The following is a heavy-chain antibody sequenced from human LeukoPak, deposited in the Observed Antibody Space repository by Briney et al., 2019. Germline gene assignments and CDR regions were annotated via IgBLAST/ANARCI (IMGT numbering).Heavy chain of an antibody. Sequence: SETLSLTCTVSGGSISSSSYYWGWIRQPPGKGLEWIGSIYYSGSTYYNPSLKSRVTISVDTSKNQFSLKLSSVTAADTAVYYCASLLFQTPVAVDYWGQGTLVTVSS. CDR1: GGSISSSSYY. CDR2: IYYSGST. D-gene: IGHD6-19*01. J-gene: IGHJ4*02. CDR3: ASLLFQTPVAVDY. V-gene: IGHV4-39*01.